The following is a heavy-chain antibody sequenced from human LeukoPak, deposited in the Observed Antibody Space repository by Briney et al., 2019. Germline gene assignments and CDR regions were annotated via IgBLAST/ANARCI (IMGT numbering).Heavy chain of an antibody. CDR3: ARAPYDYVWGSYRENWFDP. Sequence: PSETLSLTCTVSGGSISSYHWSWIRQPAGKGLEWIGRIYTSGSTNYNPSLKSRVTMSVDTSKNQFSLKLSSVTAADTAVYYCARAPYDYVWGSYRENWFDPWGQGTLVTVSS. CDR1: GGSISSYH. D-gene: IGHD3-16*02. V-gene: IGHV4-4*07. CDR2: IYTSGST. J-gene: IGHJ5*02.